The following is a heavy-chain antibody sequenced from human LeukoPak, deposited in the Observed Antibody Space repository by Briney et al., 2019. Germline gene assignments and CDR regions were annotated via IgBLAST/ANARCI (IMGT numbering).Heavy chain of an antibody. CDR1: GGSISSYY. Sequence: SETLSLTCTVSGGSISSYYWSWIRQPPGKGLEWIGCTYYSGSTNYNPSLKSRVTISVDTSKNQFSLKLRSVTAADTAVYYCARQGHGYCSGGSCFNWFDPWGQGTLVTVSS. J-gene: IGHJ5*02. CDR3: ARQGHGYCSGGSCFNWFDP. D-gene: IGHD2-15*01. V-gene: IGHV4-59*01. CDR2: TYYSGST.